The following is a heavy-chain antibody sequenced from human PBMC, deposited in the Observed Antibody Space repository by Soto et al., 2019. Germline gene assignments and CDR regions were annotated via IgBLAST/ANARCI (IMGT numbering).Heavy chain of an antibody. CDR1: GFTFSIYG. CDR3: AKPLGSESYLPFDY. V-gene: IGHV3-23*01. D-gene: IGHD3-10*01. J-gene: IGHJ4*02. CDR2: ISGSGENT. Sequence: EVKLLESGGGLVQPGGSLRLSCAASGFTFSIYGLSWVRQAPGKGLEWVSAISGSGENTYYADSVKGRFTISRDNPTNTLYLQMNSLRAEDTAVYYCAKPLGSESYLPFDYWGQGTLVTVSS.